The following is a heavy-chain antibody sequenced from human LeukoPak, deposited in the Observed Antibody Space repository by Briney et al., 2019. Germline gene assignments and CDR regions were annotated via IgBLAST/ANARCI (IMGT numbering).Heavy chain of an antibody. CDR1: GFTFSSYS. V-gene: IGHV3-21*04. Sequence: GGSLRLSCAASGFTFSSYSMNWVRQAPGKGLEWVSSISSSSSYIYYADSVKGRFTISRDNAKNSLYLQMNSLRAEDTAVYYCAKRGPGSPQSGKYYFDYWGQGTLVTVSS. CDR3: AKRGPGSPQSGKYYFDY. J-gene: IGHJ4*02. CDR2: ISSSSSYI. D-gene: IGHD3-10*01.